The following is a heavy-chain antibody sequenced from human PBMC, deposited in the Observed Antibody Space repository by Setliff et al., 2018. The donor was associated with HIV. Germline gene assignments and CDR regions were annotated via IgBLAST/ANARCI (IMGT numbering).Heavy chain of an antibody. CDR2: INHSGST. Sequence: PSETLSLTCAVYGGSFSGYYWSWIRQPPGKGLEWIGEINHSGSTNYNPSLKSRATISVDTSKNQFSLKLSSVTAADTAVYYCARGIAAAGTNYWGQGTLVTVSS. J-gene: IGHJ4*02. V-gene: IGHV4-34*01. D-gene: IGHD6-13*01. CDR3: ARGIAAAGTNY. CDR1: GGSFSGYY.